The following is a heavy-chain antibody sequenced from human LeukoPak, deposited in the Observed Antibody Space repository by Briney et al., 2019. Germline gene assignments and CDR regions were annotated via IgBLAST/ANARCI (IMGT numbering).Heavy chain of an antibody. V-gene: IGHV3-21*01. Sequence: GGSLRLSCSASGFTFSAFSMSWVRQTPGKGLQWVASINSASTHIFSAESVKGRFTISRYNANYSVFLQMSGLTDEDTGLYYCARDLLWKGLSPIGKFWSWGLGTMVTVSS. CDR2: INSASTHI. D-gene: IGHD3-3*01. CDR1: GFTFSAFS. J-gene: IGHJ3*01. CDR3: ARDLLWKGLSPIGKFWS.